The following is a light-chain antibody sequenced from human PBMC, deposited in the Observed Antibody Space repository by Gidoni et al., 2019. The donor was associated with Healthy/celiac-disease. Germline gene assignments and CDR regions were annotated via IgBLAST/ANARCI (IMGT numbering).Light chain of an antibody. CDR2: GAS. J-gene: IGKJ4*01. CDR3: QQYGSSRLT. CDR1: QSVSSRDSQSVSSSY. V-gene: IGKV3-20*01. Sequence: DIVLTQSPGTLSLSPGERATLSCRASQSVSSRDSQSVSSSYLAWYQQKPGQAPRLLIYGASSRATGIPDRFSGSGSGTDFTLTISRLEPEDFAVYYWQQYGSSRLTFGGGTKVEIK.